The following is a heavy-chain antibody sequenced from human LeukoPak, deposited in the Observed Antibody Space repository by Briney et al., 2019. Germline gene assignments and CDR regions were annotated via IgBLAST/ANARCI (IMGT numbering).Heavy chain of an antibody. D-gene: IGHD6-19*01. CDR3: ARIDSSGQGDY. CDR2: INHSGST. V-gene: IGHV4-34*01. J-gene: IGHJ4*02. CDR1: GGSFSGYY. Sequence: SETLSLTCAVYGGSFSGYYWSWIRQPLGKGLEWIGEINHSGSTNYNPSLKSRVTISVDTSKNQFSLKLSSVTAADTAVYYCARIDSSGQGDYWGQGTLVTVSS.